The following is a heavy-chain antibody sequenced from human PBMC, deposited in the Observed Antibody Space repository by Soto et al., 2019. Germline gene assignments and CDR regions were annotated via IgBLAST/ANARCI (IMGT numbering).Heavy chain of an antibody. D-gene: IGHD6-13*01. CDR3: EKDGIAADRPFDY. V-gene: IGHV3-23*01. Sequence: VGSLGLCCAASVFTFISYSIGLFLQAPGKGLEWVSAISGSGGSTYYSDSVKCRLTISRDNSKNKLYLQMNSLRAEDTAVYYCEKDGIAADRPFDYWGQGNMV. CDR1: VFTFISYS. J-gene: IGHJ4*02. CDR2: ISGSGGST.